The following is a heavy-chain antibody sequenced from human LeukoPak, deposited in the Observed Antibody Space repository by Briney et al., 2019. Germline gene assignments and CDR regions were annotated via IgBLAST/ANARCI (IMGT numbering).Heavy chain of an antibody. J-gene: IGHJ4*02. CDR1: GGSISSYY. V-gene: IGHV4-59*08. CDR2: IYYSGST. Sequence: SETLSLTCTVSGGSISSYYWSWIRQPPGKGLEWIGYIYYSGSTNYNPSLKSRVTISVDTSKNQFSLKLSSVTAADTAVYYRARHYREGYDSSGYYFDYWGQGTLVTVSS. CDR3: ARHYREGYDSSGYYFDY. D-gene: IGHD3-22*01.